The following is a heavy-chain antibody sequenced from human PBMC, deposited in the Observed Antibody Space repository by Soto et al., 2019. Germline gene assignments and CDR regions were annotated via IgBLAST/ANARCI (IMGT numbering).Heavy chain of an antibody. CDR3: ARAYCGGDCYKNWFDP. CDR1: GGSISSGDYY. J-gene: IGHJ5*02. D-gene: IGHD2-21*02. CDR2: IYYSGST. Sequence: QVQLQESGPGLVKPSQTLSLTCTVSGGSISSGDYYWSWIRQPPGKGLEWIGYIYYSGSTYYNPSLKSRVTISVDTSKNQFSLKLSSVTAADTAVYYCARAYCGGDCYKNWFDPWGQGTLVTVSS. V-gene: IGHV4-30-4*01.